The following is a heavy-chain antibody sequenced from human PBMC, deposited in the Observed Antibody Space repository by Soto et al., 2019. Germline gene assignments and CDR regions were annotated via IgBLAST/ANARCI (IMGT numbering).Heavy chain of an antibody. J-gene: IGHJ6*02. CDR1: SGPDSSHN. CDR2: VYYTGAT. CDR3: VRQGIDYLHGLVDV. Sequence: QVELQQSGPGLVKPSGTLSLTCTVSSGPDSSHNWGWIRQPPGRGLEWIGYVYYTGATSYNPTLRSRATISAATSTKIISLTLSSVTAADTAVYYCVRQGIDYLHGLVDVWGQGTTVSVSS. V-gene: IGHV4-59*08. D-gene: IGHD1-26*01.